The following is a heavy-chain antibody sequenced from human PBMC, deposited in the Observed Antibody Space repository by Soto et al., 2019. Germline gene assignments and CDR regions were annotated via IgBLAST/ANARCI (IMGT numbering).Heavy chain of an antibody. Sequence: GESLKISCKGSGYSFTNYWIAWVRQMPGKGLEWMGIVYPGDSDTRYSPSFQGQVTISADKSISTTSLQWTSLKASDTAMYYCARHRTRGYSYGYTPRDYYYGMDVWGQGTTVTVSS. CDR3: ARHRTRGYSYGYTPRDYYYGMDV. V-gene: IGHV5-51*01. D-gene: IGHD5-18*01. CDR1: GYSFTNYW. CDR2: VYPGDSDT. J-gene: IGHJ6*02.